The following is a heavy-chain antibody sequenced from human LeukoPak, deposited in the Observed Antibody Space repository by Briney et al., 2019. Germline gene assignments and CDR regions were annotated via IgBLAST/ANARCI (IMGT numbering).Heavy chain of an antibody. CDR2: INPNTGDT. J-gene: IGHJ4*02. CDR3: ARDLHWGPDY. Sequence: ASMKVSCKASGYTFTGYYMHLVRQAPGRGLEWMGWINPNTGDTNYAQKFQGRVTMTRDTSISTAYMELSSLRSDDTAVYYCARDLHWGPDYWGQGTLVTVSS. CDR1: GYTFTGYY. D-gene: IGHD7-27*01. V-gene: IGHV1-2*02.